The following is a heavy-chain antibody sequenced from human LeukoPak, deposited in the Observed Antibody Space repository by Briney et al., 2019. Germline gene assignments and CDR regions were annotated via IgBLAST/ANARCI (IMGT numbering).Heavy chain of an antibody. CDR3: AKVSAYPRWYFDL. J-gene: IGHJ2*01. D-gene: IGHD2-21*01. CDR2: ISGSGGST. V-gene: IGHV3-23*01. Sequence: GGSLRLSCAASGFTFRSYAMSWVRQAPGKGLEWVSAISGSGGSTYYADSVKGRFTISRDNSKNTLYLQMNSLRAEDTAVYYCAKVSAYPRWYFDLWGRGTLVTVSS. CDR1: GFTFRSYA.